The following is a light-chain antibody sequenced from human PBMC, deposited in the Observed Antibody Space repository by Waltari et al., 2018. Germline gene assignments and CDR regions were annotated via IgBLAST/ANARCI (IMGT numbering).Light chain of an antibody. CDR2: DTS. CDR1: QSVNWH. CDR3: QQRRNWPLT. J-gene: IGKJ4*01. Sequence: EIVLTQSPATLSLSPGERATLSCRASQSVNWHLAWYQQRPGQAPRLLIYDTSNRATGIPARFSGSGSETDFTLTISSLEPEDSAVYYCQQRRNWPLTFGGGTKVEIK. V-gene: IGKV3-11*01.